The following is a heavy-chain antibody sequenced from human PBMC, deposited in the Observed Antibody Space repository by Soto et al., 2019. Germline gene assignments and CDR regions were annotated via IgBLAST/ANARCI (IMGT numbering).Heavy chain of an antibody. CDR3: ASITIFGVVINSVYDYYGMDV. CDR1: GFTFSSYA. D-gene: IGHD3-3*01. V-gene: IGHV3-9*01. CDR2: ISWNSGSI. J-gene: IGHJ6*02. Sequence: GGSLRLSCAASGFTFSSYAMSWVRQAPGKGLEWVSGISWNSGSIGYADSVKGRFTISRDNAKNSLYLQMNSLRAEDTAVYYCASITIFGVVINSVYDYYGMDVWGQGTTVTVSS.